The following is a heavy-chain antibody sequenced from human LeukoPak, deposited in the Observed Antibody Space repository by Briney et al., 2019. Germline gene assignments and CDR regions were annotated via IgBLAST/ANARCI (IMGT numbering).Heavy chain of an antibody. Sequence: PSQTLSLTCTVSGGSISSTNYYWSWVRQPPGKGLEWIAYIDYSGNAHYGPSLKSRVIISLDTSKNQFSLMMTSLTAADTAIYYCAREVYVVGDSDAFDIWGQGTMVTVSS. CDR3: AREVYVVGDSDAFDI. V-gene: IGHV4-30-4*08. CDR1: GGSISSTNYY. J-gene: IGHJ3*02. D-gene: IGHD2-2*01. CDR2: IDYSGNA.